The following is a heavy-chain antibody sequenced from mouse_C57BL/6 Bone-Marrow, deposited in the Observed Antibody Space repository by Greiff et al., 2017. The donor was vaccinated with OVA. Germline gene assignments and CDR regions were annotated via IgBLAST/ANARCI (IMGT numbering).Heavy chain of an antibody. Sequence: EVKLQQSGAELVRPGASVKLSCTASGFNIKDDYMHWVKQRPEQGLEWIGWIDPENGDTEYASKFQGKATITADTSSNTAYLQLSSLTSEDTAVYYCTTNTTVVAPDYWGQGTTLTVSS. CDR1: GFNIKDDY. CDR3: TTNTTVVAPDY. CDR2: IDPENGDT. D-gene: IGHD1-1*01. J-gene: IGHJ2*01. V-gene: IGHV14-4*01.